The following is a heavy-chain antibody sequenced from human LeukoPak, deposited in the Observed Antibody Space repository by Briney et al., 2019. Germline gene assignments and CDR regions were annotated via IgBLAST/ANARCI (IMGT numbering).Heavy chain of an antibody. D-gene: IGHD1-26*01. V-gene: IGHV1-69*04. CDR2: IIPILGIA. CDR1: GGTFSSYA. Sequence: SVKVSCKASGGTFSSYAISWVRQAPGQGLEWMGRIIPILGIANYAQKFQGRATITADKSTSTAYMELSSLRSEDTAVYYCARDLPYSGSYYGVIDYWGQGTLVTVSS. CDR3: ARDLPYSGSYYGVIDY. J-gene: IGHJ4*02.